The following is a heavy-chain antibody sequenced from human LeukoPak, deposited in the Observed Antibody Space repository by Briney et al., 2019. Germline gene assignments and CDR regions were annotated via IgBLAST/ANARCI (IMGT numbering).Heavy chain of an antibody. J-gene: IGHJ6*03. D-gene: IGHD2-2*01. CDR2: IIPIFGTA. CDR3: ARAVTCSSTSCPWDYYYMDV. Sequence: SVKVSCKASGGTFSSYAISWVRQAPGQGLEWMGRIIPIFGTANYAQEFQGRVTITTDESTSTAYMELSSLRSEDTAVYYCARAVTCSSTSCPWDYYYMDVWGKGTTVTVSS. V-gene: IGHV1-69*05. CDR1: GGTFSSYA.